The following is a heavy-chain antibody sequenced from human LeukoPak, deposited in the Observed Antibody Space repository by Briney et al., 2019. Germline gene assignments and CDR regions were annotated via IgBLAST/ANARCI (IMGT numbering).Heavy chain of an antibody. CDR3: ARETTYGGSRFDP. CDR1: GFTFSSYE. Sequence: PGGSLRLSCAASGFTFSSYEMNWIRQAPGKGLEWISYIGSSGITIYYADSVKGRFTISSDNAKISLYLQMNSLRAEDTAVYYCARETTYGGSRFDPWGQGTLVTVSS. V-gene: IGHV3-48*03. CDR2: IGSSGITI. J-gene: IGHJ5*02. D-gene: IGHD4-23*01.